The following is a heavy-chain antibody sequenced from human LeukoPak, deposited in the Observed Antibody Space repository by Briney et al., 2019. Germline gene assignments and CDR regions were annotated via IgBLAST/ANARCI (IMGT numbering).Heavy chain of an antibody. CDR1: GGSISTGGYS. CDR2: IYHNGAT. CDR3: ARVDYSNSGSYPPHFDH. Sequence: SETLSLTCSVPGGSISTGGYSWTWIRQTPDKGLEWIGYIYHNGATYYTPSLNSRVTMSLDRSKNQFSLTLTSVTAADTAVYYCARVDYSNSGSYPPHFDHWGQGTLATVSS. V-gene: IGHV4-30-2*01. D-gene: IGHD3-10*01. J-gene: IGHJ4*02.